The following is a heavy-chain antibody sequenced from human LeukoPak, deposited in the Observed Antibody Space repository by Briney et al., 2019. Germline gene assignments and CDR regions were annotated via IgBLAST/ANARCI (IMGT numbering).Heavy chain of an antibody. CDR1: GYTFSSYY. CDR2: FNPSGGST. CDR3: ARVRDGYNDAFDI. V-gene: IGHV1-46*01. Sequence: GASVKVSCKASGYTFSSYYMHWVRQAPGQGLEWMGVFNPSGGSTSYAQKFQGRVTMTRDTSTSTVYMELSSLRSDDAAVYYCARVRDGYNDAFDIWGQGTMATVSS. J-gene: IGHJ3*02. D-gene: IGHD5-24*01.